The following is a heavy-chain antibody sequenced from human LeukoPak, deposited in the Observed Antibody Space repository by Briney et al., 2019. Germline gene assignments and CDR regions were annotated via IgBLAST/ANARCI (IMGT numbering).Heavy chain of an antibody. CDR1: GGTFSSYA. J-gene: IGHJ4*02. CDR2: IIPLVNTA. Sequence: ASVKVSCKASGGTFSSYAISWVRQAPGQRLDWMGEIIPLVNTASYAQKFQGRVTITADESTRTVYMELTRLTSEDTAVYYCARNLYCTDSGCYPWGQGTLVTVSS. V-gene: IGHV1-69*01. CDR3: ARNLYCTDSGCYP. D-gene: IGHD2-8*01.